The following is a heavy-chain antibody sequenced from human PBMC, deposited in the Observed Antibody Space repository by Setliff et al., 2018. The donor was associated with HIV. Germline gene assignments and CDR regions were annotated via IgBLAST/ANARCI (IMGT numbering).Heavy chain of an antibody. D-gene: IGHD2-21*01. Sequence: RGVLRLSCVASGFTFNNAWMNWVRQAPGKGLEWLGRIKKSSDGGKTDYASPVKGRFTISRDDSKNTLYLQMNSLKTDDTGVYFCATDNGPSYSMDIWGQGTTVTSP. CDR3: ATDNGPSYSMDI. V-gene: IGHV3-15*01. CDR1: GFTFNNAW. J-gene: IGHJ6*02. CDR2: IKKSSDGGKT.